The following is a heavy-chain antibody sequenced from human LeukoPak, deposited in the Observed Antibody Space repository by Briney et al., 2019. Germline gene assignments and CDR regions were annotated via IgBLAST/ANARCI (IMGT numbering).Heavy chain of an antibody. D-gene: IGHD6-13*01. CDR1: GYSFTSYG. J-gene: IGHJ2*01. V-gene: IGHV5-51*01. Sequence: GESLKISCKGSGYSFTSYGIGWVRQMPGKSLEWMGIIYPGDSDTRYSPSFQGQVTISADKSISTAYLQWSSLKASDTAMYYCARRYSSSWRPYWYFDLWGRGTLVTVSS. CDR2: IYPGDSDT. CDR3: ARRYSSSWRPYWYFDL.